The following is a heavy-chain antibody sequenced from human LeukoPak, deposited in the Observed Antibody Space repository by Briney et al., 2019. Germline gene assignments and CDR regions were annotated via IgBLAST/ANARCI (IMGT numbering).Heavy chain of an antibody. CDR1: GGTFSSYA. D-gene: IGHD2-8*01. CDR2: IIPILDIA. CDR3: AREDNGPIKVVDY. Sequence: ASAKVSCKASGGTFSSYAISWVRQAPGQGLEWMGRIIPILDIANYAQKFQGRVTITADKSTSTAYMELSSLRSEDTAVYYCAREDNGPIKVVDYWGQGTLVTVSS. V-gene: IGHV1-69*04. J-gene: IGHJ4*02.